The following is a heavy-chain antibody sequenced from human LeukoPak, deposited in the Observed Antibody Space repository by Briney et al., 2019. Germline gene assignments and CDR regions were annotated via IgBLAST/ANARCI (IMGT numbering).Heavy chain of an antibody. Sequence: SETLSLTCTVSGGSISSYYWNWIRQPPGKGLEWIGYIYYSGSTNYNPSLKSRVTISVDMSKNQFSLKLSSVTAADTAVYYCARDRDYIIDYWGQGALVTVSS. CDR3: ARDRDYIIDY. J-gene: IGHJ4*02. CDR1: GGSISSYY. CDR2: IYYSGST. D-gene: IGHD4/OR15-4a*01. V-gene: IGHV4-59*01.